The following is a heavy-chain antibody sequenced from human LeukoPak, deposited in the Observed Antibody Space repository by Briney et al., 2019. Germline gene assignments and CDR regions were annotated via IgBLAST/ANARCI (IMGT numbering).Heavy chain of an antibody. Sequence: QPGGSLRLSCAASGFTFSSYSMVWVRQAPGKGLEYVSGITSNGGTTYYGNSVKGRFTISRDNSKDTLYLQMGSLRTEHMAVYYCARGIRWASDYWGQGTPVTVAS. CDR1: GFTFSSYS. V-gene: IGHV3-64*01. D-gene: IGHD4-23*01. CDR3: ARGIRWASDY. CDR2: ITSNGGTT. J-gene: IGHJ4*02.